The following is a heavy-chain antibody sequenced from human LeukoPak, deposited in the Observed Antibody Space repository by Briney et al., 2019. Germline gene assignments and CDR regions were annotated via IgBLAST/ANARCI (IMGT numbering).Heavy chain of an antibody. Sequence: ASETLSLTCTVSGGSITSYYWSWIRQPPGKGLEWIGYIYYSGSTNYNPSLKSRVTISVDTSKNQFSLKLSSVTAADTAVYYCAGDKVTAGAFDIWGQGTMVTVSS. D-gene: IGHD2-21*02. CDR1: GGSITSYY. J-gene: IGHJ3*02. V-gene: IGHV4-59*01. CDR2: IYYSGST. CDR3: AGDKVTAGAFDI.